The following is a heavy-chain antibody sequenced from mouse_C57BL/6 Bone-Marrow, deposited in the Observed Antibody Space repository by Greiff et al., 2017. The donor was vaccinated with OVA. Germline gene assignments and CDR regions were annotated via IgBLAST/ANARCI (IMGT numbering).Heavy chain of an antibody. D-gene: IGHD6-1*01. CDR2: IYPGSGST. Sequence: VKLQESGAELVKPGASVKMSCKASGYTFTSYWITWVKQRPGQGLEWIGDIYPGSGSTNYNEKFKSKATLTVDTSSSTAYMQLSSLTSEDSAVYYCGGQSYWYFDVWGTGTTVTVSS. CDR3: GGQSYWYFDV. CDR1: GYTFTSYW. V-gene: IGHV1-55*01. J-gene: IGHJ1*03.